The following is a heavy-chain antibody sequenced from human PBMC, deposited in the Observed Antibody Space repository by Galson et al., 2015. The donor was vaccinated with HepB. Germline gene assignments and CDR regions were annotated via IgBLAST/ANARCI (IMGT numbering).Heavy chain of an antibody. CDR1: GFTFSSYG. CDR2: ISYDGSNK. Sequence: SLRLSCAASGFTFSSYGMHWVRQAPGKGLEWVAVISYDGSNKYYADSVKGRFTISRDNSKNTLYLQMNSLRAEDTAVYYCAKSGRGDGYNYDYWGQGTLVTVSS. J-gene: IGHJ4*02. V-gene: IGHV3-30*18. CDR3: AKSGRGDGYNYDY. D-gene: IGHD5-24*01.